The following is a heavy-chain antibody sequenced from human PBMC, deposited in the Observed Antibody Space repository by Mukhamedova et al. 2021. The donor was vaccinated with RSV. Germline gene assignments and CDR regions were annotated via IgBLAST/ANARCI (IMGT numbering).Heavy chain of an antibody. Sequence: GEGLEWVSVIFSSGSTYYADSVTGRFTISRDNSRNTLYLQMNSLRPEDTAVYYFSGFFPRYSSGCYYLDYLGHAPLVTFS. J-gene: IGHJ4*01. CDR3: SGFFPRYSSGCYYLDY. CDR2: IFSSGST. V-gene: IGHV3-53*01. D-gene: IGHD6-19*01.